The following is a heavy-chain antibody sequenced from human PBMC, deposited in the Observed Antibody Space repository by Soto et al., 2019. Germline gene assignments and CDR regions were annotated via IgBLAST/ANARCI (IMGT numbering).Heavy chain of an antibody. J-gene: IGHJ5*02. Sequence: GGSLRLSCAGSGFTIGASYMSWIRQAPGKGLEWLSYISPGSRYPAYADSVKGRFTISRDNARRSLFLQMTSLTAEDTAMYYCVRGGGGGLFDPWGQGTMVTVSS. V-gene: IGHV3-11*06. D-gene: IGHD2-15*01. CDR1: GFTIGASY. CDR2: ISPGSRYP. CDR3: VRGGGGGLFDP.